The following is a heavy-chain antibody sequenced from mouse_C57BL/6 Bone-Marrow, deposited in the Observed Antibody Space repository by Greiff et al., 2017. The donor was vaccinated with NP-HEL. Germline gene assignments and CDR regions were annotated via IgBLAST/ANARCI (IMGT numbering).Heavy chain of an antibody. V-gene: IGHV1-54*01. CDR3: ARSRVTTVYWYFDV. CDR2: INPGSGGT. Sequence: SLSLSCKASGYAFTNYLIEWVKQRPGQGLEWIGVINPGSGGTNYNEKFKGKATLTADKSSSTAYMQLSSLTSEDSAVYFCARSRVTTVYWYFDVWGTGTTVTVSS. CDR1: GYAFTNYL. J-gene: IGHJ1*03. D-gene: IGHD1-1*01.